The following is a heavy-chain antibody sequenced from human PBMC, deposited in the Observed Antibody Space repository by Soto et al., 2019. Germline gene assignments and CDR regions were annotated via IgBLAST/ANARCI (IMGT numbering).Heavy chain of an antibody. CDR1: GGSVNSGNYY. CDR2: MSHSGGT. D-gene: IGHD1-1*01. CDR3: ARVERGTATTVVAAFDI. Sequence: QVQLQQWGAGLLKPSETLSLTCAVFGGSVNSGNYYWSWIRQPPGKGLEWIGEMSHSGGTHFNPSLKSRVTISVDTSKNQLSLKMSSVTAAEAALYYCARVERGTATTVVAAFDIWGPGTMVTVAS. J-gene: IGHJ3*02. V-gene: IGHV4-34*01.